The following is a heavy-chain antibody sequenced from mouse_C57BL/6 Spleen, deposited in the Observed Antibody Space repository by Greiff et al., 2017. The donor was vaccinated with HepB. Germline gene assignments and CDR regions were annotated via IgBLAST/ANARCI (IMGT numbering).Heavy chain of an antibody. Sequence: EVKVEESGGGLVQPGGSMKLSCVASGFTFSNYWMNWVRQSPEKGLEWVAQIRLKSDNYATHYAESVKGRFTISRDDSKSSVYLQMNNLRAEDTGIYYCTGNSNYGYYYAMDYWGQGTSVTVSS. CDR1: GFTFSNYW. D-gene: IGHD2-5*01. CDR2: IRLKSDNYAT. CDR3: TGNSNYGYYYAMDY. J-gene: IGHJ4*01. V-gene: IGHV6-3*01.